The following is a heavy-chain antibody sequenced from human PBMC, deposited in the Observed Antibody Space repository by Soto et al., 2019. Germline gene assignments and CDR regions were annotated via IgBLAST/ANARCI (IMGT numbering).Heavy chain of an antibody. CDR3: ARSRDCSGGSCYSFYNNWFDP. Sequence: KVSCKASGGTFSSYAISWVRQAPGQGLEWMGGIIPIFGTANYAQKFQGRVTITADESTSTAYMELSSLRSEDTAVYYCARSRDCSGGSCYSFYNNWFDPWGQGTLVTVSS. V-gene: IGHV1-69*01. D-gene: IGHD2-15*01. CDR2: IIPIFGTA. J-gene: IGHJ5*02. CDR1: GGTFSSYA.